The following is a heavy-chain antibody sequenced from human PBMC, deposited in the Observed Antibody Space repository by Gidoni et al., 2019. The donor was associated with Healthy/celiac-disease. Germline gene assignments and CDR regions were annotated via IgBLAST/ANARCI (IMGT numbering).Heavy chain of an antibody. V-gene: IGHV7-4-1*02. CDR2: INTNTGNP. D-gene: IGHD3-22*01. Sequence: QVQLVQSGSELKKPGASVKVSCKASGYTFTSYAMNWVRQAPGQGLEWMGWINTNTGNPTYAQGFTGRFVFSLDTSVSTAYLQISSLKAEDTAVYYCARDLPVTQTYYYDSSGYDYYYYGMDVWGQGTTVTVSS. J-gene: IGHJ6*02. CDR1: GYTFTSYA. CDR3: ARDLPVTQTYYYDSSGYDYYYYGMDV.